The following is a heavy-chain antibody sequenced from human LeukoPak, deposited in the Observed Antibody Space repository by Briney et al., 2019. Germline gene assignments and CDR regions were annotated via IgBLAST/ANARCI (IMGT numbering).Heavy chain of an antibody. J-gene: IGHJ3*02. V-gene: IGHV4-59*08. CDR1: GGSISGYY. D-gene: IGHD6-19*01. CDR2: FYYNGNT. CDR3: ARPYSSGWYGAFDI. Sequence: PSETLSLTCTVSGGSISGYYWSWIRQPPGKGLEWIAFFYYNGNTNYSPSLKGRVTISVDTSKNQLSLKLSSVTAADTAVYYCARPYSSGWYGAFDIWGQGTTVTVSS.